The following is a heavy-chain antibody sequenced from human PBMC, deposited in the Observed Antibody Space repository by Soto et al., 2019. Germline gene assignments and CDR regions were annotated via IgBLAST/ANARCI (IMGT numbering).Heavy chain of an antibody. J-gene: IGHJ6*02. CDR2: IKQDGSEK. Sequence: EVQLVESGGGLVQPGGSLRLSCAASGFTFSSYWMSWVRQAPGKGLEWVANIKQDGSEKYYVDSVKGRFTISRDNAKNSLYLQMNSLRAEDTAVYYCARRNYYDSSGYYTYYYYYGMDVWGQGTTVTVSS. CDR3: ARRNYYDSSGYYTYYYYYGMDV. V-gene: IGHV3-7*03. D-gene: IGHD3-22*01. CDR1: GFTFSSYW.